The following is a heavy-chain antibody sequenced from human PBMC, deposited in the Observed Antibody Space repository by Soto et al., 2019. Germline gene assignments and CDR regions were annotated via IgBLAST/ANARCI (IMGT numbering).Heavy chain of an antibody. D-gene: IGHD3-9*01. CDR2: ISTFNGKT. CDR3: ARLLTEGVTYREDAFDI. J-gene: IGHJ3*02. Sequence: VQLVQSGGEVKKPGASVKVSCKASGYTFTSHGISWVRQAPGQGLEWMGWISTFNGKTDYAQKFQGRVTMTADTRTSTGYMERRSLRSDDTAVYYCARLLTEGVTYREDAFDIWCQGTKVTVSS. V-gene: IGHV1-18*01. CDR1: GYTFTSHG.